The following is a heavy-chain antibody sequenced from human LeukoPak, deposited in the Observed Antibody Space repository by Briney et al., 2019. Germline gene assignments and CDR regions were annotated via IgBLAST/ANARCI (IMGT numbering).Heavy chain of an antibody. CDR1: GFTFDDYA. V-gene: IGHV3-9*01. CDR2: ISWNSGSI. J-gene: IGHJ6*02. CDR3: AKDITSAYYYYDMDD. D-gene: IGHD2-21*01. Sequence: PRLSCAASGFTFDDYAMHWVRQAPGKGLEWVSGISWNSGSIGYADSVKGRFTISRDNAKNSLYLQMNSLRAEDTALYYCAKDITSAYYYYDMDDWGQGTTVTVSS.